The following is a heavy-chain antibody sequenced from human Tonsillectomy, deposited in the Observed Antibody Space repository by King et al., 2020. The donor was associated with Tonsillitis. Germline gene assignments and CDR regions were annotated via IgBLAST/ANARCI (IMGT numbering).Heavy chain of an antibody. CDR2: ISNDGSDK. D-gene: IGHD5-18*01. Sequence: VQLVESGGGVVQPGKSLRLSCAASGFTFSKNAMHWVRQAPGKGLEWVALISNDGSDKEYADAVKGRFTISRVNSKNTLNLQMNSLRGDDTAIYYCARDGAFVDTALLPDIWGQGTMVIVSS. V-gene: IGHV3-30*01. CDR1: GFTFSKNA. CDR3: ARDGAFVDTALLPDI. J-gene: IGHJ3*02.